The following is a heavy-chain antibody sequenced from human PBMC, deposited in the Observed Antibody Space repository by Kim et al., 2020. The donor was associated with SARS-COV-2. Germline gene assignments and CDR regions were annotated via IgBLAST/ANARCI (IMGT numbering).Heavy chain of an antibody. D-gene: IGHD2-15*01. CDR2: IIPIFGTA. Sequence: SVKVSCKASGGTFSSYAISWVRQAPGQGLEWMGGIIPIFGTANYAQKFQGRVTITADESTSTAYMELSSLRSEDTAVYYCAVTSGIGVVAATEDYYGMDVWGQGTTVTVSS. CDR1: GGTFSSYA. V-gene: IGHV1-69*13. J-gene: IGHJ6*02. CDR3: AVTSGIGVVAATEDYYGMDV.